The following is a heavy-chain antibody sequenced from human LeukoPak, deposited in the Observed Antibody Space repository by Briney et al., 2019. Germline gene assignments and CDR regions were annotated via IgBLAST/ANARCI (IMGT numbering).Heavy chain of an antibody. Sequence: SETLSLTCTVSGGSISSYYWSWIRQPPGKGLEWIGYIYYSGSTNYNPSLKSRVTISVDTSKNQFSLKLSSVTAADTAVYYCARVGKYSYCFWGYYYYMDVWGKGTTVTVSS. CDR1: GGSISSYY. J-gene: IGHJ6*03. CDR3: ARVGKYSYCFWGYYYYMDV. CDR2: IYYSGST. V-gene: IGHV4-59*08. D-gene: IGHD5-18*01.